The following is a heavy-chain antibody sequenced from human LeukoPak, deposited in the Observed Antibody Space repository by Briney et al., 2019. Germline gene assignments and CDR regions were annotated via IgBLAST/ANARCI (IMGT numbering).Heavy chain of an antibody. CDR1: GYIFTSYW. Sequence: GESLKISCKGSGYIFTSYWISWVRQMPGKGLEWMGRIDPSDSYTNYSPSFQGHVTISADKSISTAYLQWSSLEASDTAMYYCARSIAVADSWFDPWGQGTLVTVSS. D-gene: IGHD6-19*01. CDR2: IDPSDSYT. V-gene: IGHV5-10-1*01. CDR3: ARSIAVADSWFDP. J-gene: IGHJ5*02.